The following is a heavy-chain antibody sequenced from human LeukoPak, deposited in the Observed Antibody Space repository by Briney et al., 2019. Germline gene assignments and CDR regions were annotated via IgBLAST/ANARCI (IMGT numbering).Heavy chain of an antibody. V-gene: IGHV3-30*02. CDR2: IRHDGSNK. J-gene: IGHJ4*02. CDR1: GFIFSYYG. CDR3: AKGPEFYCSGGSCTGGFDY. D-gene: IGHD2-15*01. Sequence: PGGSLRLSCAASGFIFSYYGMHWVRQAPGKGLEWVAFIRHDGSNKYYADSVKGRFTISRDNSKNTLYLQMNSLRAEDTAVYYCAKGPEFYCSGGSCTGGFDYWGQGTLVTVSS.